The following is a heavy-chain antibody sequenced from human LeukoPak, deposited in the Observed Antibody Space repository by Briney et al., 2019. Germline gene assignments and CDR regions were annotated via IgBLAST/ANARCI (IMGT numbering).Heavy chain of an antibody. D-gene: IGHD6-13*01. Sequence: SETLSLTCTVSGGSISSSSYYWGWIRQPPGKGLEWIGSIYYSGSTYYNPSLKSRVTISVDTSKNQFSLKLSSVTAADTAVYYCARERSAAAGTGRAPNDYWGQGTLVTVSS. J-gene: IGHJ4*02. CDR1: GGSISSSSYY. CDR2: IYYSGST. CDR3: ARERSAAAGTGRAPNDY. V-gene: IGHV4-39*02.